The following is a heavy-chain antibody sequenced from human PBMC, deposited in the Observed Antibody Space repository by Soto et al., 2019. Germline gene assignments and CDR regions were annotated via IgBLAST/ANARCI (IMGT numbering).Heavy chain of an antibody. Sequence: GAPVEPPCKASGYTFTSYAMHWVRQAPAQRLEWMGWINAGNGNTKYSQKFQGRVTITRDTSASTAYMELSSLRSEDTAVYYCARLWTTVANDYWGQGTLVTVSS. CDR2: INAGNGNT. CDR3: ARLWTTVANDY. V-gene: IGHV1-3*01. J-gene: IGHJ4*02. CDR1: GYTFTSYA. D-gene: IGHD4-17*01.